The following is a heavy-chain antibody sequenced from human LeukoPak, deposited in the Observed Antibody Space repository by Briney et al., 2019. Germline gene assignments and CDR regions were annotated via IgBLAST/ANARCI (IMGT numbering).Heavy chain of an antibody. D-gene: IGHD1-26*01. J-gene: IGHJ3*01. Sequence: ASVKVSCKASGYTFISYGISWVRQAPGLGLGWMGWISAYNGNTNYAQNLQGRVTMTTDTYTSTAYMELRSLRSNDTAVYYCARVQHSGSYYLIGEYAFDLWGQGTMVTVSS. CDR2: ISAYNGNT. CDR3: ARVQHSGSYYLIGEYAFDL. CDR1: GYTFISYG. V-gene: IGHV1-18*01.